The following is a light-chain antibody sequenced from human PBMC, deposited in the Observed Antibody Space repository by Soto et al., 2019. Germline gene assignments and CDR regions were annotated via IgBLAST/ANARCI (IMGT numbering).Light chain of an antibody. CDR1: QSVSSY. Sequence: EIVLTQSPATLSLSPGERATLSCRASQSVSSYLAWYQQKPGQAPRLLIYDASNRATGIPARFSGSGSGTDFTLTISSLEPEDFAVYYCQKSSKLITFGQGTRLEIK. CDR3: QKSSKLIT. J-gene: IGKJ5*01. CDR2: DAS. V-gene: IGKV3-11*01.